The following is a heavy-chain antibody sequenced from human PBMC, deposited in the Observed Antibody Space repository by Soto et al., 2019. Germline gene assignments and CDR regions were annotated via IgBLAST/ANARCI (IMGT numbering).Heavy chain of an antibody. CDR1: EFTFTKYW. V-gene: IGHV3-7*03. CDR3: ARGTTSGATFFDY. CDR2: VKPDGGDK. Sequence: PGGSLRLSXAVSEFTFTKYWMNWVRQTPGKGLEWVARVKPDGGDKWYVDSVKGRFTISRDNAKNSLYLQMNSLRAEDTAFYYCARGTTSGATFFDYWGQGTLVTVSS. D-gene: IGHD5-12*01. J-gene: IGHJ4*02.